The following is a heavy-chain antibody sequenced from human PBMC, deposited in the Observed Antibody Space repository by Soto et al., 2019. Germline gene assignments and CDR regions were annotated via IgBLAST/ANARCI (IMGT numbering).Heavy chain of an antibody. V-gene: IGHV1-69*12. Sequence: QVQLVQSGAEVKKPGSSVKVSCKASGGTFSSYAISWVRQAPGQGLEWMGGIIPIFGTANYAQKFQGRVTITADESTSTAYMERSSLRSEDTAVYYCAREPAYCGGDCYSTRFYYYYGMDVWGQGTTVTVSS. CDR2: IIPIFGTA. CDR1: GGTFSSYA. J-gene: IGHJ6*02. CDR3: AREPAYCGGDCYSTRFYYYYGMDV. D-gene: IGHD2-21*02.